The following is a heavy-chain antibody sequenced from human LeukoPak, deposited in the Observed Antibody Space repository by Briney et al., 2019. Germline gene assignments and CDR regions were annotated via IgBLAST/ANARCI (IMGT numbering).Heavy chain of an antibody. D-gene: IGHD5-18*01. CDR1: GFTVSSNY. CDR2: IYSGGST. CDR3: ARDTVMVTYYYMDV. V-gene: IGHV3-53*01. Sequence: PGGSLRLSCAASGFTVSSNYMSWVRQAPGKGLEWVSVIYSGGSTYYADSVKGRFTISRDNSKNTLYVQMNSLRAEDTAVYYCARDTVMVTYYYMDVWGKGTTVTVSS. J-gene: IGHJ6*03.